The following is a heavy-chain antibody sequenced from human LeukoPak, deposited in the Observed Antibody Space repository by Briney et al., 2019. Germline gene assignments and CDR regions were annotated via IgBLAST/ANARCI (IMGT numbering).Heavy chain of an antibody. V-gene: IGHV3-23*01. J-gene: IGHJ5*02. CDR2: ISGSGGST. D-gene: IGHD4-17*01. CDR3: AKDLKRLHCGDYDH. Sequence: GGSLRLSCAASGFTFSSYAMSWVRQAPGKGLEWVSAISGSGGSTYYADSVKGRFTISRDNSKNTLYLQMNSLRAEDTAVYYCAKDLKRLHCGDYDHWGQGTLVTVSS. CDR1: GFTFSSYA.